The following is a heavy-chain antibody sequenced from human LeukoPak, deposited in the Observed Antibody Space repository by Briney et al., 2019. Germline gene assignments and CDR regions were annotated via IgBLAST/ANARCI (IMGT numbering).Heavy chain of an antibody. V-gene: IGHV1-18*04. Sequence: GASVKVSFKASGYTFTSYGISWVRQAPGQGLEWMGWINTHTGNTNYAQKLQGRVTVTTDTSASTAYMELRSLRSDDTAVYYCARAQYSSGWYWGFDHWGQGTLVTVSS. CDR3: ARAQYSSGWYWGFDH. CDR2: INTHTGNT. J-gene: IGHJ4*02. CDR1: GYTFTSYG. D-gene: IGHD6-19*01.